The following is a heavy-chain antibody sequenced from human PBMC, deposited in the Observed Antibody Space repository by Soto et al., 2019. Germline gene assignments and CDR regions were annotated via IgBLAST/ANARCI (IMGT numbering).Heavy chain of an antibody. V-gene: IGHV3-66*01. CDR1: GFIVSSNY. D-gene: IGHD3-10*01. J-gene: IGHJ3*01. CDR2: IFTSGSK. Sequence: EVQLVESGGGLVQPGGSLRLSCAASGFIVSSNYMSWVRQAPGKGLEWVSVIFTSGSKYYADSVKGRFTISRDNSKNLVYLQMNSLRAEDTAVYYCARGDGALDVWGQGTLVTVS. CDR3: ARGDGALDV.